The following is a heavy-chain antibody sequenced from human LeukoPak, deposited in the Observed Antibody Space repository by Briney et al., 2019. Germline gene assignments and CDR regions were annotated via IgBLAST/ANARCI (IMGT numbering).Heavy chain of an antibody. J-gene: IGHJ4*02. CDR1: GYTLTELS. V-gene: IGHV1-24*01. CDR2: FDPEDGET. Sequence: ASVKVSCKVSGYTLTELSMHWVRQAPGKGLEWMGGFDPEDGETIYAQKFQGRVTMTEDTSTDTAYMELSSLRSEDTAVYYCATWDPAYCGGDCYFGYWGQGTLVTVSS. CDR3: ATWDPAYCGGDCYFGY. D-gene: IGHD2-21*02.